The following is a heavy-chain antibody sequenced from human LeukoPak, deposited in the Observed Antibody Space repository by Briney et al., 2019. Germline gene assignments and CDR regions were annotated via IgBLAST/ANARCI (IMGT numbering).Heavy chain of an antibody. CDR3: AKVNLNNYNYGMDV. J-gene: IGHJ6*02. Sequence: GGSLRLSCAASGFTFSSYAMSWVRQAPGKGLEWVSTINGSGGNTYYTDSVKGRFTISRDNSKNTLYLQMNSLRAEDTAVYYCAKVNLNNYNYGMDVWGQGTTVTVSS. CDR1: GFTFSSYA. V-gene: IGHV3-23*01. CDR2: INGSGGNT.